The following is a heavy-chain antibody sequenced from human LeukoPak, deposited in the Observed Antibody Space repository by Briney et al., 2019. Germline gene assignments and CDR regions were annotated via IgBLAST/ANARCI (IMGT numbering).Heavy chain of an antibody. Sequence: SETLSLTCTVSGGSISSYYWTWIRQPPGKGLGWVGYIYKNGDTNYNPSLTSRVTMSIDTSKKQFSLKLRSVTAADTAFYYCARYDGSAGDYWGQGILVTVSS. D-gene: IGHD3-10*01. CDR3: ARYDGSAGDY. CDR2: IYKNGDT. J-gene: IGHJ4*02. V-gene: IGHV4-59*01. CDR1: GGSISSYY.